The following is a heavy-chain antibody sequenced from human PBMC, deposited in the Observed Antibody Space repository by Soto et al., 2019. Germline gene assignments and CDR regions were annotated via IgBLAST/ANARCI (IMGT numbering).Heavy chain of an antibody. V-gene: IGHV4-39*01. D-gene: IGHD3-22*01. CDR3: ARPRYYDSSGYYYVGWFDP. Sequence: TSETLSLTCTVSGGSISSSSYYWGWIRQPPGKGLEWIGSIYYSGSTYYNPSLKSRVTISVDTSKNQFSLKLSSVTAADTAVYYCARPRYYDSSGYYYVGWFDPWGQGTLVTVSS. CDR2: IYYSGST. CDR1: GGSISSSSYY. J-gene: IGHJ5*02.